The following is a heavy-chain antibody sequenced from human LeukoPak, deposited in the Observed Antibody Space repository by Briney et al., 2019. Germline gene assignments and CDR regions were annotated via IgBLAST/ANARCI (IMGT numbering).Heavy chain of an antibody. CDR3: ARGYSYGIYYFGY. Sequence: GGSLRLSCAASGFSFRDYDMHWVRQRKGQGLEWVSGIHTGGDTYYADSVKGRFAISRENVKTSLYLQMDSLRAGDTAVYYCARGYSYGIYYFGYWGQGTQVTVSS. CDR2: IHTGGDT. D-gene: IGHD5-18*01. V-gene: IGHV3-13*01. CDR1: GFSFRDYD. J-gene: IGHJ4*02.